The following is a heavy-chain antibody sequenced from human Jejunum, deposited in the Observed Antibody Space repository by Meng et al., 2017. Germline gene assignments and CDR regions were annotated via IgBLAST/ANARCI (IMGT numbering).Heavy chain of an antibody. CDR3: ARWAPAGLYDY. J-gene: IGHJ4*02. Sequence: GESLKISCGASGFTFSNYWISWGRLAPGKGLQWVAKIRHDGSDNHYVDSVKGRFTISRDNAKNSLNLQINSLRAEDTAVYYCARWAPAGLYDYWDQGMLTVSS. D-gene: IGHD6-13*01. CDR1: GFTFSNYW. CDR2: IRHDGSDN. V-gene: IGHV3-7*01.